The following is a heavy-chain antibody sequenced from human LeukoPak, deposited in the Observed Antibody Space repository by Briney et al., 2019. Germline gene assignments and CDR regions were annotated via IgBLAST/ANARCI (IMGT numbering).Heavy chain of an antibody. CDR3: ARRRDGYNYVGTDY. Sequence: GESLKISCKISGYSFTNAWIAWVRQKPGKGLEWMGIIHLQDSDTTYSPSFRGHVTMSADQSTSTAYLQWSSLKAADTAIYFCARRRDGYNYVGTDYWGQGTLVTVSS. CDR1: GYSFTNAW. V-gene: IGHV5-51*01. D-gene: IGHD5-24*01. J-gene: IGHJ4*02. CDR2: IHLQDSDT.